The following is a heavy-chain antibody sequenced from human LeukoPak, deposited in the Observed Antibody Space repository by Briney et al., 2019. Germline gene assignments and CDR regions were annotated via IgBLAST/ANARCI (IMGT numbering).Heavy chain of an antibody. J-gene: IGHJ4*02. CDR1: DGSISIYY. Sequence: SETLSLTCTASDGSISIYYWSWVRQPPGKGLEWIGYIYSSGNTIYNPSLKSRVTISVDTSKNQFSLKLSSVTAADTAVYYCVRDRELTYWGQGTLVTVSS. D-gene: IGHD1-26*01. CDR2: IYSSGNT. V-gene: IGHV4-4*08. CDR3: VRDRELTY.